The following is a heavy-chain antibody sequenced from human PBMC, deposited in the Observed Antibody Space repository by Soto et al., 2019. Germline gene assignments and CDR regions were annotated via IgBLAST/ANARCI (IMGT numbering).Heavy chain of an antibody. J-gene: IGHJ4*02. CDR1: GFTFSPFW. Sequence: EVQLVESGGGLVQPGGSLRLSCAASGFTFSPFWMHWFRQVPGKGPVWVSRINSDGNSTSYADSVKGRFTISRDNDKNTMYLQMNSLSAEDTAVYYCARGSNHFDYWGQGTLVTVSS. V-gene: IGHV3-74*01. CDR2: INSDGNST. CDR3: ARGSNHFDY. D-gene: IGHD4-4*01.